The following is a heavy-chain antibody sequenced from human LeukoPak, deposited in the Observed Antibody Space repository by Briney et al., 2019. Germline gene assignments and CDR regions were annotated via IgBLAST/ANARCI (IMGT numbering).Heavy chain of an antibody. V-gene: IGHV3-30*02. J-gene: IGHJ3*02. Sequence: GGSLRLSCAASGFIFNTYDMHWVRQAPGRGLEWVAFIRFDGNFKYYVDSMKGRFTISRDNTKNTLYLEMNSLRTEDTAVYYCAKVRVADTPLGDHALEIWGQGTMVTVSS. CDR3: AKVRVADTPLGDHALEI. D-gene: IGHD1-26*01. CDR2: IRFDGNFK. CDR1: GFIFNTYD.